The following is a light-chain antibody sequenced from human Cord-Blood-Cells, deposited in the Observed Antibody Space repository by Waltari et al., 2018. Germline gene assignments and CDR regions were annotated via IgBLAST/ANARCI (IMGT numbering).Light chain of an antibody. Sequence: DIQMTQSPSTLSASVGARVTSTCRASPSISSWFAGYHQKPGKAPKLLFYKGSSLERGVQSKFSGSGSGTEYTLTSSSLQTDDFATYYCQQYNSYSTFGQWTKVEIK. CDR3: QQYNSYST. CDR1: PSISSW. J-gene: IGKJ1*01. CDR2: KGS. V-gene: IGKV1-5*03.